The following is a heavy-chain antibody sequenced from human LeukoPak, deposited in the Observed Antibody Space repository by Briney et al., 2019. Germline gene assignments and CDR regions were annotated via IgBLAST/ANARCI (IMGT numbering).Heavy chain of an antibody. CDR1: GYNFNIYG. V-gene: IGHV1-18*01. J-gene: IGHJ4*02. Sequence: GASVKVSCKASGYNFNIYGVSWVRQAPGQGLEWMGWISAYSGDTHYAQKFQGRVTMTTDISTSTAYMGLRSLRSDDTAVYYCARGADCTSTSCKFDYWGQGTLVTVSS. D-gene: IGHD2-2*01. CDR2: ISAYSGDT. CDR3: ARGADCTSTSCKFDY.